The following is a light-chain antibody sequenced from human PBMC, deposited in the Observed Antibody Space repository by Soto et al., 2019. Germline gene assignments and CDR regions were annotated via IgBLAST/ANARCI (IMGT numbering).Light chain of an antibody. CDR3: QQYGGSPLT. J-gene: IGKJ3*01. V-gene: IGKV3-20*01. CDR2: AAS. Sequence: EIVLTQSPGTLSLSPGERATLSCRASASLSTNSLAWYQQKPGQPPRLLIYAASTRHTDIPDRFTGSGSGTDFAITISRLEPEDFAVYCCQQYGGSPLTFGPGTKVAIK. CDR1: ASLSTNS.